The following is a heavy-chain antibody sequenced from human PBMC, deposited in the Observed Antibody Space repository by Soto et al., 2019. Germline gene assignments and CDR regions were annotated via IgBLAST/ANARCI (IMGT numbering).Heavy chain of an antibody. D-gene: IGHD5-12*01. Sequence: QVQLQESGPGLVKPSQTLSLTCTVSGGSISSGGYYWSWIRQHPGKGLEWIGYIYYSGSTYYNPSLKSRVTISVDTSKNQFSLKLSSVTAANTAVYYCARERGYSGYELWWLDPSGQGTLVTVSS. CDR2: IYYSGST. J-gene: IGHJ5*02. CDR1: GGSISSGGYY. CDR3: ARERGYSGYELWWLDP. V-gene: IGHV4-31*03.